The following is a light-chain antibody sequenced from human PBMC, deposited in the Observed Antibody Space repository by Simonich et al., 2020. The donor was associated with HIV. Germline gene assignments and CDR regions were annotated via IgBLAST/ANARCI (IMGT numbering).Light chain of an antibody. CDR3: VLYMGSGIWV. J-gene: IGLJ3*02. CDR2: RTS. CDR1: SGSVSTNKY. Sequence: QTVVTQEPSFSVSPGGTVTLTCGLNSGSVSTNKYPSWYQQTPGQPPRTLIYRTSTRSSGVPDRFSGSILGNKAALTITGAQADDESDYYCVLYMGSGIWVFGGGTKLTVL. V-gene: IGLV8-61*01.